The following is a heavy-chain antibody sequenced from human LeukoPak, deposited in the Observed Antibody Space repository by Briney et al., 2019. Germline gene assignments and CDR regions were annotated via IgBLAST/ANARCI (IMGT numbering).Heavy chain of an antibody. J-gene: IGHJ4*02. D-gene: IGHD3-22*01. V-gene: IGHV3-33*01. Sequence: GRSLRLSCAASGFTFSRYGMNWVRQAPGKGLEWVAVIWYDGSNRQYADSVKGRFTISRDNSKNTLYLQMNSLRAEDTAVYYCARDFGFSPSSGYSFDYWGQGTLVTVSS. CDR2: IWYDGSNR. CDR1: GFTFSRYG. CDR3: ARDFGFSPSSGYSFDY.